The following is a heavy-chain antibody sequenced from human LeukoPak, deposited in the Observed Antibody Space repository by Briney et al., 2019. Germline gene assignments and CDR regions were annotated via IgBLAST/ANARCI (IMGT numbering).Heavy chain of an antibody. CDR1: GYTFTGYY. V-gene: IGHV1-2*02. CDR3: ARGRGIRGTSTYNWFDP. Sequence: ASVKVSCKASGYTFTGYYMHWVRQAPGQGLEWMGWINPNSGGTNYAQKFQGRVTMTRDTSISTAYMELSSLRSEDTAVYYCARGRGIRGTSTYNWFDPWGQGTLVTVSS. J-gene: IGHJ5*02. D-gene: IGHD1-14*01. CDR2: INPNSGGT.